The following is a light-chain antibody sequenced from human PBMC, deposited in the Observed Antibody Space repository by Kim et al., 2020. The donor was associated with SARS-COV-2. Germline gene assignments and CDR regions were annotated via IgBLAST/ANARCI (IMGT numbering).Light chain of an antibody. CDR1: KLGDKY. J-gene: IGLJ2*01. CDR3: RAWDSSTVV. V-gene: IGLV3-1*01. CDR2: QDS. Sequence: YELTQPPSVSVSPGQTASITCSGDKLGDKYACWYQQKPGQSPVLVIYQDSKRPSGIPERFSGSNSGNTATLTISGTQAMDEADYYCRAWDSSTVVFGGG.